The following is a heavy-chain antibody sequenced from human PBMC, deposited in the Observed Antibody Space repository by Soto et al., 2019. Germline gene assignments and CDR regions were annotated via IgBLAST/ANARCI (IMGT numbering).Heavy chain of an antibody. CDR2: INPNSGDT. CDR3: AKDLTYSATPPGYFDY. J-gene: IGHJ4*02. Sequence: ASVKVSCKASGYTFSGYYMHWVRQAPGEGLEWMGWINPNSGDTNYAQKFQGRVALTRDTSISTAHMELRSLQSDDTAVYYCAKDLTYSATPPGYFDYWGQGTLVTVSS. CDR1: GYTFSGYY. V-gene: IGHV1-2*02. D-gene: IGHD1-26*01.